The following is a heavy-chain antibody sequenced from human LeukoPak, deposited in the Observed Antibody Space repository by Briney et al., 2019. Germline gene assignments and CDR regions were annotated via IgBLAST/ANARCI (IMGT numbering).Heavy chain of an antibody. CDR3: AREGASGSYS. D-gene: IGHD3-10*01. V-gene: IGHV3-48*04. CDR1: GFTFSSYG. CDR2: ISSSSSTI. J-gene: IGHJ4*02. Sequence: GGSLRLSCAASGFTFSSYGMNWVRQAPGMGLEWVSSISSSSSTIYYADSVKGRFTISRDNAKNSLYLQMNSLRAEDTAVYYCAREGASGSYSWGQGTLVTVSS.